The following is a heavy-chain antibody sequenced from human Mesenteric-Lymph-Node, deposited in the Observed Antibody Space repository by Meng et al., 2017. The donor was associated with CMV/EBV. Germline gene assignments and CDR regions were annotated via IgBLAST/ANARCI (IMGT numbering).Heavy chain of an antibody. CDR2: ISGSGGST. CDR3: AKVRTWGVISY. Sequence: GESLKISCAASGFSFSDSYMCWIRQAPGKGLEWVSAISGSGGSTYYADSVKGRFTISRDNSKNTLYLQMNSPRAEDTAVYYCAKVRTWGVISYWGQGTLVTVSS. D-gene: IGHD2-21*01. CDR1: GFSFSDSY. J-gene: IGHJ4*02. V-gene: IGHV3-23*01.